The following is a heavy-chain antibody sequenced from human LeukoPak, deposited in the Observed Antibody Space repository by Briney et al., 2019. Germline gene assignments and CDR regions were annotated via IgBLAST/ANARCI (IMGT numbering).Heavy chain of an antibody. CDR2: IYYSGST. V-gene: IGHV4-39*01. CDR1: GGSISSSSYY. CDR3: ARAPRITIFGVGQGPMDV. D-gene: IGHD3-3*01. J-gene: IGHJ6*03. Sequence: PSETLSLTCTVSGGSISSSSYYWGWIRQPPGKGLEWVGSIYYSGSTYYNPSLKSRVTISVDTSKNQFSLKLSSVTAADTAVYYCARAPRITIFGVGQGPMDVWGKGTTVTVSS.